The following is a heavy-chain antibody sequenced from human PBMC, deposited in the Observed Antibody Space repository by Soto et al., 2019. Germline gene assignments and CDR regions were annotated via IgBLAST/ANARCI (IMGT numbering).Heavy chain of an antibody. CDR3: AKDFSNRYSCFSEYFDY. V-gene: IGHV3-23*01. D-gene: IGHD2-15*01. J-gene: IGHJ4*02. CDR1: GFTFSSFA. Sequence: EVQLLESGGGLVQPGGSLRLSCAASGFTFSSFAMSWVRQAPGKGLEWVSVISGSGGSTYYADSVKGRFTISRDNSKNTLYLQMNFLRADDTAVYYCAKDFSNRYSCFSEYFDYWGQGTLVTVSS. CDR2: ISGSGGST.